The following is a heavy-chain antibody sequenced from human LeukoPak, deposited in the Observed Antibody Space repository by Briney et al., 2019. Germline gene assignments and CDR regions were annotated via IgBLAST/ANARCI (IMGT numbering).Heavy chain of an antibody. Sequence: SETLSLTCAVSGYSISSGYYWSWIRQPPGKGLEWIGEINHSGSTNYNPSLKSRVTISVDTSKNQFSLKLSSVTAADTAVYYCARYYYDSSGYRDYWGQGTLVTVSS. CDR1: GYSISSGYY. V-gene: IGHV4-34*01. CDR2: INHSGST. CDR3: ARYYYDSSGYRDY. D-gene: IGHD3-22*01. J-gene: IGHJ4*02.